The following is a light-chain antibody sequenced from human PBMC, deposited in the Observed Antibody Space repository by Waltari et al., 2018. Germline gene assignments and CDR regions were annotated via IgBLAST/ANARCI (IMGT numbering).Light chain of an antibody. V-gene: IGKV3-20*01. CDR3: QTHESLPAT. Sequence: EVVLTQSPGTLSLSPGERATPACRASQSVSSFLAWYQQKPGQAPRLLIYHASNRATGIADRFSGSGSGTDFSLTISRLEPEDLAVYYCQTHESLPATFGQGTKVEI. J-gene: IGKJ1*01. CDR1: QSVSSF. CDR2: HAS.